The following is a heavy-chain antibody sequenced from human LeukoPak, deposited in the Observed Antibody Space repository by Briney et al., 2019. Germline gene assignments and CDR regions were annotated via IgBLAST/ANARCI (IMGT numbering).Heavy chain of an antibody. CDR3: ARGARIAAANDAFDI. V-gene: IGHV4-61*01. Sequence: SETLSLTCAVSGYSISSGYYWSWIRQPPGKGLGWIGYIYYSGSTNYNPSLKSRVTISVDTSKNQFSLKLSSVTAADTAVYYCARGARIAAANDAFDIWGQGTMVTVSS. CDR2: IYYSGST. J-gene: IGHJ3*02. D-gene: IGHD6-13*01. CDR1: GYSISSGYY.